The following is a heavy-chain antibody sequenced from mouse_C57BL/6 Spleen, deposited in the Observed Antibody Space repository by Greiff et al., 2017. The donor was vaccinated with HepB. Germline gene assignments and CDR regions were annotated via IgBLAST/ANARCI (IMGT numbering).Heavy chain of an antibody. J-gene: IGHJ1*03. CDR1: GFTFSDYG. CDR3: ARAKNFDV. V-gene: IGHV5-17*01. Sequence: EVMLVESGGGLVKPGGSLKLSCAASGFTFSDYGMHWVRQAPEKGLEWVAYISSGSSTIYYADTVKGRFTISRDNAKNTLFLQMTSLRSEDTAMYYCARAKNFDVWGTGTTVTVSS. CDR2: ISSGSSTI.